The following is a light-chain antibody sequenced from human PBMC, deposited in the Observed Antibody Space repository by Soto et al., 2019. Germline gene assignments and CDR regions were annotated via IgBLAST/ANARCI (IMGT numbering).Light chain of an antibody. CDR2: DAS. V-gene: IGKV1-39*01. CDR1: QSIGSY. Sequence: DIQMTQSPSSLSASVGDRVTITCRPSQSIGSYLNWYQQEPGKAPKFLIYDASSLQSGVPSRFSGSGSGTDFTLTISSLHPEDFATYYCQQSYITPPTFGQGTRLEIK. J-gene: IGKJ2*01. CDR3: QQSYITPPT.